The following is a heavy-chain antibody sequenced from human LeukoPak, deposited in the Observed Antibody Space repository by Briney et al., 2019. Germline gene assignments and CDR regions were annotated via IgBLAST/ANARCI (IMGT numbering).Heavy chain of an antibody. CDR2: ISSSSSTI. D-gene: IGHD2-15*01. V-gene: IGHV3-48*04. CDR1: GFTFSSYS. Sequence: GGSLRLSCAASGFTFSSYSMNWVRQAPGKGLEWISYISSSSSTIYYADSVKGRFTISRDNAKNSLYLQMNSLRAEDTALYYCAKGLPGAATPYYFDYWGQGTLVTVSS. CDR3: AKGLPGAATPYYFDY. J-gene: IGHJ4*02.